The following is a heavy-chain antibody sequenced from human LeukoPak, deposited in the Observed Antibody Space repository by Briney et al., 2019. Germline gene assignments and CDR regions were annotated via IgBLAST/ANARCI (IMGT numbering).Heavy chain of an antibody. CDR1: GFTFTTYG. CDR3: ARDRAVAGFHLEAY. Sequence: ASVKVSCKASGFTFTTYGISWVRQAPGQGLEWMGGIIPIFGTANYAQKFQGRVTITADESTSTAYMELRSLRSDDTAVYFCARDRAVAGFHLEAYWGQGTLVTVSS. D-gene: IGHD6-19*01. V-gene: IGHV1-69*13. CDR2: IIPIFGTA. J-gene: IGHJ4*02.